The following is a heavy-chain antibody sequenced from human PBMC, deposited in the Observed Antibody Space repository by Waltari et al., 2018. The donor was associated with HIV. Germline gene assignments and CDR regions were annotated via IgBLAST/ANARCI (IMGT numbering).Heavy chain of an antibody. Sequence: QLQLQESGPGLVKPSENLSLTCPVSGGSISSSNYYWCWHRQPPGKGLEWIGSIYYSGSPYYNPSLKSRVTLSIDTSKNQFSLKLSSVTAADTAVYYCARHRRNDIGDYWGQGTLVTVSS. D-gene: IGHD3-9*01. CDR3: ARHRRNDIGDY. CDR2: IYYSGSP. V-gene: IGHV4-39*01. CDR1: GGSISSSNYY. J-gene: IGHJ4*02.